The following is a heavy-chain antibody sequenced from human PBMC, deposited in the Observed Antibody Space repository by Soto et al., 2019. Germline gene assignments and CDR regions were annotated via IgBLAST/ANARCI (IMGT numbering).Heavy chain of an antibody. Sequence: QVQLVESGGGVVQPGRSLRLSCAASGFTFSSYGMHWVRQAPGKGLEWVAVISYDGSNKYYADSVKGRFTISRDNSKNTLYLQMNSLRAEDTDVYYCAKTYGSGSYYFFDYWGQGTLVTVSS. D-gene: IGHD3-10*01. V-gene: IGHV3-30*18. CDR3: AKTYGSGSYYFFDY. CDR2: ISYDGSNK. CDR1: GFTFSSYG. J-gene: IGHJ4*02.